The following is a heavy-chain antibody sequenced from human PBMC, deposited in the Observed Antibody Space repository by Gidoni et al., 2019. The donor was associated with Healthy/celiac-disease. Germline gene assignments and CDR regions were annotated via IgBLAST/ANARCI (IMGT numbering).Heavy chain of an antibody. J-gene: IGHJ5*02. CDR1: GGSISSSSYY. CDR2: IYYSGSP. CDR3: ARQGKLHLTRSGSYRLNWFDP. D-gene: IGHD3-10*01. V-gene: IGHV4-39*01. Sequence: QLQLQESGPGLVKPSETLSLTCTVSGGSISSSSYYWGWIRQPPGKGLEWIGSIYYSGSPYYNPSLKSRVTISVDTSKNQFSLKLSSVTAADTAVYYCARQGKLHLTRSGSYRLNWFDPWGQGTLVTVSS.